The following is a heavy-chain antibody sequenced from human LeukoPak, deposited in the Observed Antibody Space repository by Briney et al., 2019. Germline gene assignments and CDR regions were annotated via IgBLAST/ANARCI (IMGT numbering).Heavy chain of an antibody. CDR1: GFTFSSYG. D-gene: IGHD4-17*01. J-gene: IGHJ6*03. CDR2: ISGSGGST. V-gene: IGHV3-23*01. CDR3: ARPVLTTSGYMDV. Sequence: PGGSLRLSCAASGFTFSSYGMSWVRQAPGKGLEWVSAISGSGGSTYYADSVKGRFTISRDNSKNTLFLQMNSLRAEDTAVYYCARPVLTTSGYMDVWGKGTTVTVSS.